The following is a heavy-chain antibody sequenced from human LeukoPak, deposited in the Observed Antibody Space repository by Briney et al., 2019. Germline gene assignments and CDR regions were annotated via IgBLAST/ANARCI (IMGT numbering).Heavy chain of an antibody. V-gene: IGHV4-4*02. J-gene: IGHJ4*02. CDR3: ARDGRYTYGSNLLEC. CDR2: IYHTGFT. Sequence: PSGTLSLTCAVSRDSVSNNTWWSWVRQPPGRGLEWIGEIYHTGFTRYNPSLESRVTMSVDKSKNQFSLSLFSVTAADTAVYFCARDGRYTYGSNLLECWGQGTLVTVSS. D-gene: IGHD4/OR15-4a*01. CDR1: RDSVSNNTW.